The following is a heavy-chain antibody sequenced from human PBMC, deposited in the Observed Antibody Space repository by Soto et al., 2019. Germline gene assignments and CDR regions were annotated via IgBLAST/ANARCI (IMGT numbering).Heavy chain of an antibody. D-gene: IGHD6-6*01. CDR1: GGSISSSNW. Sequence: PSETLSLTCAVSGGSISSSNWWSWVRQPPGKGLEWIGEIYHSGSTNYNPSLKSRVTISVDKSKNQFSLRLSSVTAADTAVYYCARDSSIAARPKNWFDPWGQGTLVTVSS. V-gene: IGHV4-4*02. J-gene: IGHJ5*02. CDR3: ARDSSIAARPKNWFDP. CDR2: IYHSGST.